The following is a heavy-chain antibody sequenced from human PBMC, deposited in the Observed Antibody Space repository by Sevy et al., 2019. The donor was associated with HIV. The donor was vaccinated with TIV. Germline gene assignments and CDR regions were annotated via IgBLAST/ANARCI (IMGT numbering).Heavy chain of an antibody. V-gene: IGHV1-2*02. CDR1: GYTFTGYY. Sequence: ASVKVSCKASGYTFTGYYMYWVRQAPGQGLEWMGWINPNSGGTNYAQKFQGRVTMTRDTSISTAYMELSRLRSDDTAVYYCARDLGVWGMTTVTTSVWFDPWGQGTLVTVSS. CDR2: INPNSGGT. J-gene: IGHJ5*02. D-gene: IGHD4-4*01. CDR3: ARDLGVWGMTTVTTSVWFDP.